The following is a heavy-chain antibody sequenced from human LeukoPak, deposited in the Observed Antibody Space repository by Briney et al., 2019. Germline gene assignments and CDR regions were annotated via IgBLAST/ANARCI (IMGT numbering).Heavy chain of an antibody. CDR2: IYSGGST. V-gene: IGHV3-53*05. Sequence: GGSLRLSCAASGFTVSSNYMSWVRQAPGKGLEWVSVIYSGGSTYYADSVKGRFTISRDNSKNTLYLQMNSLRAEDTAVYYCARPGIAAAGTGYFDYWGQGTLVTVSS. J-gene: IGHJ4*02. CDR3: ARPGIAAAGTGYFDY. D-gene: IGHD6-13*01. CDR1: GFTVSSNY.